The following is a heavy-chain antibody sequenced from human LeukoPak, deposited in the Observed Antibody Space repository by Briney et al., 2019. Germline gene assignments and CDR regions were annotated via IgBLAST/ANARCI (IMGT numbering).Heavy chain of an antibody. D-gene: IGHD2-2*01. Sequence: GGSLRLSCAASGFTFNSYDMHWVRQAPGKGLEWVAFIRYDGNNKYYADSVKGRFTISRDNSKNTLYLQMNSLRAEDTAVYYCAREGIVVVPAAVRAVAFDIWGQGTMVTVSS. CDR1: GFTFNSYD. J-gene: IGHJ3*02. V-gene: IGHV3-30*02. CDR2: IRYDGNNK. CDR3: AREGIVVVPAAVRAVAFDI.